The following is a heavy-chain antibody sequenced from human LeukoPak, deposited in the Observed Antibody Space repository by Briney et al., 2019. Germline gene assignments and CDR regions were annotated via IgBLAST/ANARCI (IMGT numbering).Heavy chain of an antibody. CDR3: ARGAPGLHYRSIDY. D-gene: IGHD4-11*01. J-gene: IGHJ4*02. Sequence: PGGSLRLSCAASGFTFSSYAMSWVRQAPGKGLDWVSAISGSGGSTYYADSVKGRFTISRDNSKSTLYLQMNSLRAEDTAVYYCARGAPGLHYRSIDYWGQGTLVTASS. CDR1: GFTFSSYA. CDR2: ISGSGGST. V-gene: IGHV3-23*01.